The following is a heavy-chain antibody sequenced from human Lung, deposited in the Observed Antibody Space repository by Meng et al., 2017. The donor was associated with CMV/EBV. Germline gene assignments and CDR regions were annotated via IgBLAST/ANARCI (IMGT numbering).Heavy chain of an antibody. CDR3: AKEGRYCSSTSCFYYFDY. D-gene: IGHD2-2*01. CDR2: ISWDGGST. J-gene: IGHJ4*02. V-gene: IGHV3-43*01. Sequence: SCAASGFTFDDYTMHWVRQAPGKGLEWVSLISWDGGSTYYADSVKGRFTISRDNSKNSLYLQMNSLRTEDTALYYCAKEGRYCSSTSCFYYFDYWXQGNLV. CDR1: GFTFDDYT.